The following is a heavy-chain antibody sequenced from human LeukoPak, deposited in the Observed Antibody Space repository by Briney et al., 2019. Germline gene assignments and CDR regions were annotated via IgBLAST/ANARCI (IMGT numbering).Heavy chain of an antibody. CDR3: ARVGATSYY. Sequence: GGSLRLSCAASGFTFSSYWMHWVRQAPGKGLVWVSRINSDGSSTNYADSVKGRFTISRENAKNTLFLLMNSLRAEDTAVYYCARVGATSYYWGQGSLVTVSS. D-gene: IGHD1-26*01. CDR2: INSDGSST. V-gene: IGHV3-74*01. J-gene: IGHJ4*02. CDR1: GFTFSSYW.